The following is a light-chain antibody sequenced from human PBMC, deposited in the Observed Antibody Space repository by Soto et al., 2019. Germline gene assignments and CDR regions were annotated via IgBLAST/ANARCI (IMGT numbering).Light chain of an antibody. V-gene: IGLV2-14*01. J-gene: IGLJ1*01. Sequence: QSVLTQPASVSGSPGQSITISCTGTSSDVGGYNYVSWYQQHPGKAPKPMIYEVSNRPLGVSNRFSGSKSGNTASLTISGLQAEDEADYYCTSYTSSSTLDVFGTGTKVTV. CDR3: TSYTSSSTLDV. CDR2: EVS. CDR1: SSDVGGYNY.